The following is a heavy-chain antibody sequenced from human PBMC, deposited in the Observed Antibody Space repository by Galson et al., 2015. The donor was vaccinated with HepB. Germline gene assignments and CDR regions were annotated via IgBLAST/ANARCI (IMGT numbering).Heavy chain of an antibody. Sequence: SLRLSCAASGFTFSSYAMSWVRQAPGKGLEWVSAFSGSGGSTYYADSVKGRFTISRDNSKNTLYLQMNSLRAEDTAVYYCAKGGRGVVYYFDYWGQGTLVTVSS. CDR3: AKGGRGVVYYFDY. CDR1: GFTFSSYA. J-gene: IGHJ4*02. V-gene: IGHV3-23*01. D-gene: IGHD3-3*01. CDR2: FSGSGGST.